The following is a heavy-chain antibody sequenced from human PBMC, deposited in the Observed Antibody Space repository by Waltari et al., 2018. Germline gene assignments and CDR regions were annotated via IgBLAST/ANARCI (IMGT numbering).Heavy chain of an antibody. Sequence: QVQLQESGPGLVKPSETLSLTCTVSGGSISSYYWSWIRQPAGKGLGWIGRIYTSGSTNYNPALKRRVTMSVDTSKNQCALKLSAVTAADTAVYYCAREGYHYGSGSRNWFDPWGQGTLVTVSS. D-gene: IGHD3-10*01. CDR1: GGSISSYY. CDR3: AREGYHYGSGSRNWFDP. V-gene: IGHV4-4*07. J-gene: IGHJ5*02. CDR2: IYTSGST.